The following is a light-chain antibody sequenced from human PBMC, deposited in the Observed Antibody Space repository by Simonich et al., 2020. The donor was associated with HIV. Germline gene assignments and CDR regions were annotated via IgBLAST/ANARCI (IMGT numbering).Light chain of an antibody. CDR1: SSDVGGYNF. J-gene: IGLJ2*01. CDR3: QSYDSSLSDVV. V-gene: IGLV2-14*03. CDR2: DVS. Sequence: QSALTQPASVSGSPGQSITISCTGTSSDVGGYNFVSWYQQHPGKATKLMIYDVSERPSGVSNRFSGSKSGNTASLTISGLQAEDEADYYCQSYDSSLSDVVFGGGTKLTVL.